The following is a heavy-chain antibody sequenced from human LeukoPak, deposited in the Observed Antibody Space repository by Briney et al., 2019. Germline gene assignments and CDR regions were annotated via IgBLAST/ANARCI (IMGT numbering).Heavy chain of an antibody. CDR2: ISSSSSYI. Sequence: GRSLRLSCAASGFTFSSYAMHWVRQAPGKGLEWVSSISSSSSYIYYADSVKGRFTISRDNAKNSLYLQMNSLRAEDTAVYYCARARELLGLDVWGKGTTVTVSS. J-gene: IGHJ6*04. CDR3: ARARELLGLDV. V-gene: IGHV3-21*01. D-gene: IGHD1-26*01. CDR1: GFTFSSYA.